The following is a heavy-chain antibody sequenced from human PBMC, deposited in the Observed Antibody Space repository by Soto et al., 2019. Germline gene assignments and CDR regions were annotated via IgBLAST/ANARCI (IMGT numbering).Heavy chain of an antibody. D-gene: IGHD5-18*01. Sequence: GRALRLSCAASGFTFSTYDMHWVRQATGKGLEWVSAIGTAGDTYYPGSVKGRFTISRENAKNSLYLQMNSLRAGDTAVYYCARAGLGDTAERLLHRMYVWGQGTSVTVSS. CDR3: ARAGLGDTAERLLHRMYV. CDR2: IGTAGDT. J-gene: IGHJ6*02. V-gene: IGHV3-13*01. CDR1: GFTFSTYD.